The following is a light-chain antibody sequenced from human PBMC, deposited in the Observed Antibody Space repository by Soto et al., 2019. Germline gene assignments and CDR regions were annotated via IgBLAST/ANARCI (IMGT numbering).Light chain of an antibody. CDR3: NSYTGSSTYV. CDR1: SSDVGSDNR. CDR2: DVS. J-gene: IGLJ1*01. V-gene: IGLV2-18*02. Sequence: QSALTQPPSVSGSPGQSVTISCTGTSSDVGSDNRVSWYQQPPGAAPKLMIYDVSNRPSGVPDRFSWSKAGNTASPTISVLQADDDAYYYCNSYTGSSTYVFGTGTKVTVL.